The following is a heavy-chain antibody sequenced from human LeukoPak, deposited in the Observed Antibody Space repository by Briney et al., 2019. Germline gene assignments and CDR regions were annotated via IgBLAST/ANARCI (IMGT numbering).Heavy chain of an antibody. CDR2: IYYSGST. Sequence: PSETLSLTCTVSGGSISSGGYYWSWIRQHPGKGLEWIGYIYYSGSTYYNPSLKSRVTISVDTSKNQFSLKLSSVTAADTAVYYCARDRYSSGWYYFDYWDQGTLVTVSS. CDR3: ARDRYSSGWYYFDY. CDR1: GGSISSGGYY. V-gene: IGHV4-31*03. J-gene: IGHJ4*02. D-gene: IGHD6-19*01.